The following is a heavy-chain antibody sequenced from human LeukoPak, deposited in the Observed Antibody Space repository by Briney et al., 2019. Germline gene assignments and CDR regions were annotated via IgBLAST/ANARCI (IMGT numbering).Heavy chain of an antibody. Sequence: GASVKVSCKASGGTFSSYAISWVRQAPGQGLEWMGRIIPILGIANYAQKFQGRVTITADKSTSTAYMELSSLRSEDTAVYYCARTGSDYGDLYGMDVWGQGTTVTVSS. CDR1: GGTFSSYA. V-gene: IGHV1-69*04. CDR3: ARTGSDYGDLYGMDV. J-gene: IGHJ6*02. D-gene: IGHD4-17*01. CDR2: IIPILGIA.